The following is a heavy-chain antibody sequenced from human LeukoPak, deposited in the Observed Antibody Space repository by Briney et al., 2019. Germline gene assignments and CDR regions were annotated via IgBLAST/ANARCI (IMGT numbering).Heavy chain of an antibody. CDR3: ARAASSWFDY. Sequence: GASVNVSCKASGYTFNNYDVNWVRQASGQGLEWMGWMNPNSGNTGYAQKFQGRDTMTRNTSISTAYMELSSLRSEDTAVYYCARAASSWFDYWGQGTLVTVSS. J-gene: IGHJ4*02. V-gene: IGHV1-8*01. CDR1: GYTFNNYD. D-gene: IGHD6-13*01. CDR2: MNPNSGNT.